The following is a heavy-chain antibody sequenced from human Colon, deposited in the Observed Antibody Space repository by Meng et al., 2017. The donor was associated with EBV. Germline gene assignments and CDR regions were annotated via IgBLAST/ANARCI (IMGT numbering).Heavy chain of an antibody. J-gene: IGHJ4*02. V-gene: IGHV3-43*01. D-gene: IGHD3-16*01. Sequence: EVQLVESGGVVVQQGGSLRLFCAASGLTFDDYTMYWVRQVPGKGLGWVSLINWDGSSTYYADSVKGRFTISRDNSKNSLFLQMNSLRIEDTALYFCAKDIRTFGMFFDHWGQGTLVTVSS. CDR1: GLTFDDYT. CDR3: AKDIRTFGMFFDH. CDR2: INWDGSST.